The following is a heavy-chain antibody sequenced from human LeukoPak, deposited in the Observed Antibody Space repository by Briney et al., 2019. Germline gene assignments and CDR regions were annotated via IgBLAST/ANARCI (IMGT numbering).Heavy chain of an antibody. CDR3: AKASARYYYFDY. CDR2: ISYDGSNK. D-gene: IGHD1-1*01. V-gene: IGHV3-30*18. J-gene: IGHJ4*02. CDR1: GFTFSSYG. Sequence: GVSLRLSCAASGFTFSSYGMHWVRQVPGKGLEWVAVISYDGSNKYYADSVKGRFTISRDNSKNTLYLQMNSLRAEDTAVYYCAKASARYYYFDYWGQGTLVTVSS.